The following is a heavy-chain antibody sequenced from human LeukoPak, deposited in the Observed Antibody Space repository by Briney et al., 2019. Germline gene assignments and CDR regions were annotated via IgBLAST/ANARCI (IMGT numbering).Heavy chain of an antibody. D-gene: IGHD3-22*01. Sequence: ASVKVSCKASGYTFTSYYVHWLRQAPGQGLEWMGIIDPSGGTTTYAQKFQGRVTITADKSTSTAYMELSSLRSEDTAVYYCARGGGHYYDSSGYYSHFDYWGQGTLVTVSS. CDR3: ARGGGHYYDSSGYYSHFDY. V-gene: IGHV1-46*01. CDR1: GYTFTSYY. CDR2: IDPSGGTT. J-gene: IGHJ4*02.